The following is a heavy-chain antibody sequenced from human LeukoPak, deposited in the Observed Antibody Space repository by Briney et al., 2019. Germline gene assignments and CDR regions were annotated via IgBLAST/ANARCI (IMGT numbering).Heavy chain of an antibody. CDR1: GFTFSDYY. J-gene: IGHJ3*02. Sequence: PGGSLRLSCAASGFTFSDYYMSWIRQAPGKGLEWVSYISSSGNTTYHADSVKGRFTISRDNAKNSLYLQMSSLRAEDTAVYYCARIGVDAFDIWGQGTMVTVSS. V-gene: IGHV3-11*04. CDR2: ISSSGNTT. CDR3: ARIGVDAFDI.